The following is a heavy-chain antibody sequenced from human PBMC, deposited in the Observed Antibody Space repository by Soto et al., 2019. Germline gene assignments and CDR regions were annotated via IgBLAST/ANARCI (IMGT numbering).Heavy chain of an antibody. CDR3: ARGMYYYDSSGSEGALNWFDP. Sequence: SETLSLTCTVSGGSISSGGYYWSWIRQHPGKGLEWIGYIYYSGSTYYNPSLKSRVTISVDTSKNQFSLKLSSVTAADTAVYYCARGMYYYDSSGSEGALNWFDPWGQGTLVTVSS. V-gene: IGHV4-31*03. D-gene: IGHD3-22*01. J-gene: IGHJ5*02. CDR1: GGSISSGGYY. CDR2: IYYSGST.